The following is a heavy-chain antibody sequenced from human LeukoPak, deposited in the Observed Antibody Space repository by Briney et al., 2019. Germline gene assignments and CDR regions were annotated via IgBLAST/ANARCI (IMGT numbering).Heavy chain of an antibody. D-gene: IGHD1-26*01. CDR3: ARIRSGSYSAFDY. Sequence: GGSLRLSCAASGFTFSSYAMSWVRQAPGKGLEWVSTISNSDGNTYYADSVKGRFTISRDNANKSLYLQMNSLRAEDTAVYYCARIRSGSYSAFDYWGQGTLVTVSP. CDR2: ISNSDGNT. V-gene: IGHV3-21*01. CDR1: GFTFSSYA. J-gene: IGHJ4*02.